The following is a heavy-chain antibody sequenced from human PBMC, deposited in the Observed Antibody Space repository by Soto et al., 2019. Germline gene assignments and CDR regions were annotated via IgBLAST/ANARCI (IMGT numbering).Heavy chain of an antibody. CDR1: GFTFSSYS. CDR3: ASLKMVRGVIASY. Sequence: GGSLRLSCAASGFTFSSYSMNWVRQAPGKGLEWVANIKPDGSEKWYVDPVKGRFTSSRDNAKNSLYLQMNSLRAEDTGVYYCASLKMVRGVIASYWGQGSQVTVSS. CDR2: IKPDGSEK. J-gene: IGHJ4*02. V-gene: IGHV3-7*02. D-gene: IGHD3-10*01.